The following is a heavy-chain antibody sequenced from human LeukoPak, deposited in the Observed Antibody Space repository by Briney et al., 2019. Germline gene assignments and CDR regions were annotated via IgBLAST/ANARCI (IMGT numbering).Heavy chain of an antibody. D-gene: IGHD2-2*01. CDR1: GRSISSYY. CDR3: ARNFIVVADNYFDY. Sequence: PSETLSLTCTVSGRSISSYYWSWIRQPPGKGLEWIGYIYYSGSTNYNPSLKSRVTISVDTSKNQFSLKRSSLTAADTAVYYCARNFIVVADNYFDYWGQGTLVTVPS. CDR2: IYYSGST. V-gene: IGHV4-59*01. J-gene: IGHJ4*02.